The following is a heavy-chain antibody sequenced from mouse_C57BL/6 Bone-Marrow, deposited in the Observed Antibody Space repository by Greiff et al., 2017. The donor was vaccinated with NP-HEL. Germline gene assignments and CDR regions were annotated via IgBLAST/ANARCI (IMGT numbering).Heavy chain of an antibody. CDR2: IYWDDDK. Sequence: QVTLKVCGPGILQSSQTLSLTCSFSGFSLSTSGMGVSWIRQPSGKGLEWLAHIYWDDDKRYNPSLKSRLTISKDTSRNQVFLKITSVDTADTATYYCASYYYGSSYFYAMDYWGQGTSVTVSS. CDR1: GFSLSTSGMG. CDR3: ASYYYGSSYFYAMDY. D-gene: IGHD1-1*01. V-gene: IGHV8-12*01. J-gene: IGHJ4*01.